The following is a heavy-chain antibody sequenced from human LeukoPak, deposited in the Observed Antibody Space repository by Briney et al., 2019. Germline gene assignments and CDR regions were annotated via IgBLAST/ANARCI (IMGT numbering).Heavy chain of an antibody. CDR3: ARDRWYYDSSGYYRHDAFDI. D-gene: IGHD3-22*01. CDR1: GYTFTSYG. J-gene: IGHJ3*02. V-gene: IGHV1-18*01. CDR2: ISAYNGNT. Sequence: ASVKASCKASGYTFTSYGISWVRQAPGQGLEWMGWISAYNGNTNYAQKLQGRVTMTTDTSTSTAYMELRSLRSDDTAVYYCARDRWYYDSSGYYRHDAFDIWGQGTMVTVSS.